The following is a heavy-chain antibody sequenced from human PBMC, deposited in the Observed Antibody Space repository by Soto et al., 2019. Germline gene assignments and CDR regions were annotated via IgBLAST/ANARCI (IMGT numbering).Heavy chain of an antibody. CDR2: IYSGGST. D-gene: IGHD3-3*01. Sequence: GGSLRLSCAASGFTVSSNYMSWVRQAPGKGLEWVSVIYSGGSTYYADSVKGRFTISRDNSKNTLYLQMNSLRAEDTAVYYCARDRNYYDFWSGQHYYYYYMDVWGKGTTVTVSS. V-gene: IGHV3-66*01. J-gene: IGHJ6*03. CDR1: GFTVSSNY. CDR3: ARDRNYYDFWSGQHYYYYYMDV.